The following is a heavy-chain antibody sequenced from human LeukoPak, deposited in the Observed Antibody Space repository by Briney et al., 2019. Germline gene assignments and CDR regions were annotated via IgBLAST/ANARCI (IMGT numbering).Heavy chain of an antibody. V-gene: IGHV4-59*08. CDR3: ARQHSSGYYHFDY. Sequence: SETLSLTCTDSGDSISSYYWSWIRQPPGKGLEWIGYFYYSGSVDYNPSLKSRVTMSLDTSKNQFSLNLTSVTAADTAVYYCARQHSSGYYHFDYWGQGTLVTVSS. CDR1: GDSISSYY. J-gene: IGHJ4*02. D-gene: IGHD3-22*01. CDR2: FYYSGSV.